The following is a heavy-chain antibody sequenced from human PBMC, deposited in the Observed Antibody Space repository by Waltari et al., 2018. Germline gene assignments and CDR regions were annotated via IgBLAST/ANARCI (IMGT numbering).Heavy chain of an antibody. J-gene: IGHJ4*02. CDR1: GGSISSGSYY. Sequence: QVQLQESGPGLVKPSQTLSLTCTVSGGSISSGSYYWSWIRQPAGKGLEWIGYIYISGSTNNNPSLKSRVTISVDTSKNQFSLKLSSVTAADTAVYYCARLYCGGGSCTFDYWGQGTLVTVSS. D-gene: IGHD2-15*01. CDR3: ARLYCGGGSCTFDY. V-gene: IGHV4-61*09. CDR2: IYISGST.